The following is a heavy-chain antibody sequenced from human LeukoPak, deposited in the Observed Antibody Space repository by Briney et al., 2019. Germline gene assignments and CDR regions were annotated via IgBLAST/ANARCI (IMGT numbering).Heavy chain of an antibody. D-gene: IGHD3-10*01. V-gene: IGHV4-59*01. CDR3: ARVLWFDGPVRYYYYMDV. CDR2: IFYNGAT. CDR1: GFNFGGYC. Sequence: GSLRLSCIASGFNFGGYCVSWVRQAPGKGLEGIGAIFYNGATKSNPSLSSRVTMSIDTSKNQFSLKLSSVTAADTAVYYCARVLWFDGPVRYYYYMDVWGKGTTVTVSS. J-gene: IGHJ6*03.